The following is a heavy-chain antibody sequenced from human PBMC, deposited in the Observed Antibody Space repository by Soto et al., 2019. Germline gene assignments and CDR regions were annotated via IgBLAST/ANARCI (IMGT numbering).Heavy chain of an antibody. CDR1: GGTFSSYA. J-gene: IGHJ3*02. CDR2: IIPIFGTA. V-gene: IGHV1-69*13. D-gene: IGHD3-16*01. CDR3: ARDRNMSTFGARPPLPAFDI. Sequence: SVKVSCKASGGTFSSYAISWVRQAPGQGLEWMGGIIPIFGTANYAQKFQGRVTITADESTSTAYMELSSLRSEDTAVYYCARDRNMSTFGARPPLPAFDIWGQGTMVTVSS.